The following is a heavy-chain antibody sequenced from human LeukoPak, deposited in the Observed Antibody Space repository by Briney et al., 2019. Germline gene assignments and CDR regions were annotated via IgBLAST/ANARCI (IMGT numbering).Heavy chain of an antibody. D-gene: IGHD3-16*01. V-gene: IGHV4-34*01. Sequence: SETLSLTCAVYGGSFSGYYWSWIRQPPGKGLEWIGEINHSGSTNYNPSLQSRVTISVDTSKNQSSLKLSSVTAADTAVYYCASAPGTFTDYWGQGTLVTVSS. CDR3: ASAPGTFTDY. CDR1: GGSFSGYY. CDR2: INHSGST. J-gene: IGHJ4*02.